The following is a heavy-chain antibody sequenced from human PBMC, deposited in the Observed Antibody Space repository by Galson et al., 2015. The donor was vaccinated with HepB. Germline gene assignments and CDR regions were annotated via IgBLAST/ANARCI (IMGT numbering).Heavy chain of an antibody. V-gene: IGHV1-24*01. D-gene: IGHD3-22*01. Sequence: SVKVSCKVSGYTLTELSMHWVRQAPGKGLEWMGGFDPEDGETIYAQKFQGRVTMTEDTSTDTAYMELSSLRSGDTAVYYCATVYYYDSSGYYTYFQHWGQGTLVTVSS. CDR2: FDPEDGET. CDR3: ATVYYYDSSGYYTYFQH. CDR1: GYTLTELS. J-gene: IGHJ1*01.